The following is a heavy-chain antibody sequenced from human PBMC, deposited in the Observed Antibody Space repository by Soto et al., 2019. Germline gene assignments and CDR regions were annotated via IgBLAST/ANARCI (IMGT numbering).Heavy chain of an antibody. CDR2: IRSKAYGGTT. Sequence: GGSLRLSCTASGFTFGDYAMSWFRQAPGKGLEWVGFIRSKAYGGTTEYAASVKGRFTISRDDSKSIAYLQMNSLKTEDTAVYYCTRNNYDYIWGSDAFDIWGQGTMVTVSS. CDR1: GFTFGDYA. CDR3: TRNNYDYIWGSDAFDI. V-gene: IGHV3-49*03. D-gene: IGHD3-16*01. J-gene: IGHJ3*02.